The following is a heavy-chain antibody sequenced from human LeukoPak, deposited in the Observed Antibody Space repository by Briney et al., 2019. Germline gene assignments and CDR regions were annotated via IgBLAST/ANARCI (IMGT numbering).Heavy chain of an antibody. D-gene: IGHD3-9*01. CDR2: ISGSGAST. CDR1: GFTFSTYG. V-gene: IGHV3-23*01. Sequence: GGSLRLSCAASGFTFSTYGMSWVRQAPGKGLEWVSSISGSGASTYYADSVKGRFTISRDNSKNTLYLQMNSLRAEDTAVYYCSNLHYDILTGYIYYFDYWGQGPLVTVSS. J-gene: IGHJ4*02. CDR3: SNLHYDILTGYIYYFDY.